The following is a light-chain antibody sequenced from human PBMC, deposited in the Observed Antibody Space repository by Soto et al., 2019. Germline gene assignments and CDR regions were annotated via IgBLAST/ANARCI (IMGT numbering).Light chain of an antibody. CDR3: QKYGTFWT. J-gene: IGKJ1*01. CDR2: GAS. Sequence: DIVLTQSPGPLSLSPGERATLSCRASQSVTNNYLAWYQQKPGQAPRLLIDGASSRATGVPDRFSGTGSGTDFTLTISRLEPEDFAVYYCQKYGTFWTFGQGTKVDI. V-gene: IGKV3-20*01. CDR1: QSVTNNY.